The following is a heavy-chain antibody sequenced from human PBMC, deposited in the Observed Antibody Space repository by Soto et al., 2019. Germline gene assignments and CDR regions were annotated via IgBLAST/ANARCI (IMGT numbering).Heavy chain of an antibody. V-gene: IGHV3-23*04. J-gene: IGHJ4*02. D-gene: IGHD2-21*02. CDR3: ANDVTATTNY. CDR1: GFTFSSYA. Sequence: EVQLVESGGGLVQPGGSLRLSCAASGFTFSSYAMSWVRQAPGKGLQWVSTITGIGGTTYYADSVKGRFTISRDNSKNTLDLQMNRLRAEDTALYYCANDVTATTNYWGQGTLVTVSS. CDR2: ITGIGGTT.